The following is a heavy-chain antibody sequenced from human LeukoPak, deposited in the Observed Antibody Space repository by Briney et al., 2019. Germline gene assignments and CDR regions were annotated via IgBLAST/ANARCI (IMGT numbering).Heavy chain of an antibody. Sequence: GSLRLSCVTSGFTFRSSAMHWVRQAPGRGLEWIAFISWDGAVIYYADSVKGRFTISRDTSKRTVSLQVDSLRAEDTAVYYCVSIAARPEYYGMDVWGQGTTVTVSS. D-gene: IGHD6-6*01. CDR3: VSIAARPEYYGMDV. V-gene: IGHV3-30*03. J-gene: IGHJ6*02. CDR2: ISWDGAVI. CDR1: GFTFRSSA.